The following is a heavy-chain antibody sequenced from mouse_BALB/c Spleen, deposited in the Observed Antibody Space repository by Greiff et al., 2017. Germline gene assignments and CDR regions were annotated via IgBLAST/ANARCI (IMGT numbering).Heavy chain of an antibody. CDR1: GFSLTGYG. V-gene: IGHV2-6-7*01. CDR3: ASPIYDGYPWFAY. Sequence: VKLQESGPGLVAPSQSLSITCTVSGFSLTGYGVNWVRQPPGKGLEWLGMIWGDGSTDYNSALKSRLSISKDNSKSQVFLKMNSLQTDDTARYYCASPIYDGYPWFAYWGQGTLVTVSA. D-gene: IGHD2-3*01. CDR2: IWGDGST. J-gene: IGHJ3*01.